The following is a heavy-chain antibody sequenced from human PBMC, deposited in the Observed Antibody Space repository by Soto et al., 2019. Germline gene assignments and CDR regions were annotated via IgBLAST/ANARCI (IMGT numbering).Heavy chain of an antibody. CDR2: IYPGDSDT. D-gene: IGHD5-18*01. Sequence: PGESLKISCKGSGYSFTSYWIGWVRQMPGKGLEWMGIIYPGDSDTRYSPSFQGQVTISADKSISTAYLQWSSLKASDTAMYYCVRHLRGYSYGWKAYYYYGMDVWGQGTTVTVSS. V-gene: IGHV5-51*01. J-gene: IGHJ6*02. CDR3: VRHLRGYSYGWKAYYYYGMDV. CDR1: GYSFTSYW.